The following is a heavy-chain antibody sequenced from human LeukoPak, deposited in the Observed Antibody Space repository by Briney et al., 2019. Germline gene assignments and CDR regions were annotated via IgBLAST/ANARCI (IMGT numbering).Heavy chain of an antibody. Sequence: ASVKVSCKASGYTFTGYYMHWVQQAPGQGLEWMGWINPNSGGTNYVQKFQGRVTMTTDTSTSTAYMELRSLRSDDTAVYYCARDLTHRRNYDNSGYQIVPAFWGQGTLVTVSS. CDR3: ARDLTHRRNYDNSGYQIVPAF. CDR2: INPNSGGT. V-gene: IGHV1-2*02. D-gene: IGHD3-22*01. CDR1: GYTFTGYY. J-gene: IGHJ4*02.